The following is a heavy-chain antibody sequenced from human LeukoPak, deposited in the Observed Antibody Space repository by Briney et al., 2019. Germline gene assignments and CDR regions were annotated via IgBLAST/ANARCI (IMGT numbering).Heavy chain of an antibody. CDR3: ARGKGLAYYYYSFDY. Sequence: GGSLRLSCAASGFTFSGYEMNWVRQAPGKGLEWVSYIDSSANTINYADSVKGRFTISRDNAESSLYLRMNSLRGEDTAVYFCARGKGLAYYYYSFDYWGQGTLVTVSS. J-gene: IGHJ4*02. CDR1: GFTFSGYE. D-gene: IGHD3-16*01. V-gene: IGHV3-48*03. CDR2: IDSSANTI.